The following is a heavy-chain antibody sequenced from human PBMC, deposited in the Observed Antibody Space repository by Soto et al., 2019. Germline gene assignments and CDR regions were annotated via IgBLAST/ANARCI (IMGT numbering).Heavy chain of an antibody. CDR2: FDPEDGET. D-gene: IGHD3-10*01. J-gene: IGHJ6*02. CDR3: AKARITMVRGPYYGMDA. Sequence: ASVKVSCKXSGYTLTELSMHWVRQAPGKGLEWMGGFDPEDGETIYAQKFQGRVTMTEDTSTDTAYMELSSLRSEDTAVYYCAKARITMVRGPYYGMDAWGQGTTVTVSS. V-gene: IGHV1-24*01. CDR1: GYTLTELS.